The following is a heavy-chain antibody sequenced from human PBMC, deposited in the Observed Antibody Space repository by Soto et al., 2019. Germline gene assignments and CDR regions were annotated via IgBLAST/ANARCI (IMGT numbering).Heavy chain of an antibody. J-gene: IGHJ5*02. V-gene: IGHV1-3*01. D-gene: IGHD2-15*01. CDR1: GYTFTRYT. CDR3: ARGIATGQLDP. Sequence: ASVKVSCKASGYTFTRYTMNWVRQAPGQRLECMGWINPDNGNTKSSQNFQDRVIITRDTSASTAYMDLSSLRSEDPAVYYCARGIATGQLDPWGQGTLVTSP. CDR2: INPDNGNT.